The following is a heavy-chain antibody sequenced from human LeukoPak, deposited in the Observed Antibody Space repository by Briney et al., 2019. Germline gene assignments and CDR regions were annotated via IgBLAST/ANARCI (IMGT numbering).Heavy chain of an antibody. CDR2: ITSSSSYI. CDR3: ARELMSRGANYFDY. D-gene: IGHD3-10*01. J-gene: IGHJ4*02. CDR1: GFTFSRYS. Sequence: NPGGSLRLSCAASGFTFSRYSMNWVRQAPGKGLEWVSSITSSSSYIYYADSVKGRFTISRDNAKNSLYLQMNSLRAEDTAVYYCARELMSRGANYFDYWGQGTLVTVSS. V-gene: IGHV3-21*01.